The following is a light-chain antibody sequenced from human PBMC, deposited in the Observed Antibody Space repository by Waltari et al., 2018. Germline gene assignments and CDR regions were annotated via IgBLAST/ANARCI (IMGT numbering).Light chain of an antibody. CDR1: TNDLGRYNY. Sequence: SALTQPRSVSGSPGQSVTISCTGTTNDLGRYNYVSWYQQHPGKAPKLILLDVTKRPSGVPDRLSGSKSGNTASLTISGLRAEDEAEYYCCSYAGSYTWVFGGGTKLTVV. J-gene: IGLJ3*02. V-gene: IGLV2-11*01. CDR3: CSYAGSYTWV. CDR2: DVT.